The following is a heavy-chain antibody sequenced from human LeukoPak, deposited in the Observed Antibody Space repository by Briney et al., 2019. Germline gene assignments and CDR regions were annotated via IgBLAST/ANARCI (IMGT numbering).Heavy chain of an antibody. D-gene: IGHD3-22*01. Sequence: SVKVSCKASGGTFSSYAISWLRQAPGQGLEWMGGIIPIFGTANYAQKFQGRVTITTDESTSTAYMELSSLRSEDTAVYYCASTSGHHYYDSSGYYGAFDMWGQGTMVTVSS. CDR2: IIPIFGTA. CDR3: ASTSGHHYYDSSGYYGAFDM. CDR1: GGTFSSYA. J-gene: IGHJ3*02. V-gene: IGHV1-69*05.